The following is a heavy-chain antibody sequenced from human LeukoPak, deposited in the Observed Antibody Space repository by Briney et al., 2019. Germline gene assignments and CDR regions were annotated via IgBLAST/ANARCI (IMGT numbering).Heavy chain of an antibody. D-gene: IGHD5-12*01. V-gene: IGHV4-59*01. J-gene: IGHJ3*02. CDR2: IYYSGST. CDR3: ARDRGYPLGAFDI. CDR1: GGSISSYY. Sequence: SETLSLTCTVSGGSISSYYWSWIRQPPGKGLEWIGYIYYSGSTNYNPSPKSRVTISVDTSKNQFSLKLSSVTAADTAVYYCARDRGYPLGAFDIWGQGTMVTVSS.